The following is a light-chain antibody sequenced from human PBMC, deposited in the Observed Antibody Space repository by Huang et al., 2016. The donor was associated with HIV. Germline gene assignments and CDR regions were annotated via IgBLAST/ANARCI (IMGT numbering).Light chain of an antibody. Sequence: EIVLTQSPATLSLSPGDRATLSCRASQSVGVYLAWYQQKPGQAPGLLIFEASNRATGIPDRFSGSGSGTDFTLTIDSLQPDDFAIYYCQQRTKWPPVLTFGGGTRVEIK. CDR3: QQRTKWPPVLT. J-gene: IGKJ4*01. CDR1: QSVGVY. CDR2: EAS. V-gene: IGKV3-11*01.